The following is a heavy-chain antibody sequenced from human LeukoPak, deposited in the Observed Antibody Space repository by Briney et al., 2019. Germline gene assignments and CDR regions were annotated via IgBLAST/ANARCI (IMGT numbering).Heavy chain of an antibody. CDR1: GFTFSGYW. CDR2: INTDGSRT. V-gene: IGHV3-74*01. D-gene: IGHD3-16*01. CDR3: ARVPQGEYNWFDP. Sequence: GGSLRLSCVASGFTFSGYWMHWVRQAPGKGLVWVSRINTDGSRTSYADSVKGRFTISRDNAKNTVYLQMNSLRAEDTALYYCARVPQGEYNWFDPWGQGTLATVSS. J-gene: IGHJ5*02.